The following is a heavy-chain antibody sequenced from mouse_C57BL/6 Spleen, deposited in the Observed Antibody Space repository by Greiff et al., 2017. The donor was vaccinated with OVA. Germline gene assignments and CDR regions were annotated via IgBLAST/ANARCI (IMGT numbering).Heavy chain of an antibody. V-gene: IGHV1-26*01. Sequence: EVQLQQSGPELVKPGASVKISCKASGYTFTDYYMNWVKQSHGKSLEWIGDINPNNGGTSYNQKFKGKATLTVDKSSSTAYMELRSLTSEDSAVYYCARKGDGYHFDYWGQGTTLTVSS. CDR2: INPNNGGT. D-gene: IGHD2-3*01. CDR1: GYTFTDYY. J-gene: IGHJ2*01. CDR3: ARKGDGYHFDY.